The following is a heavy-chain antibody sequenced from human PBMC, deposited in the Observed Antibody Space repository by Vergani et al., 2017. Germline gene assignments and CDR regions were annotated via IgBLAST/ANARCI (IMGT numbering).Heavy chain of an antibody. CDR3: ASAYSSSWYPY. V-gene: IGHV4-61*01. Sequence: QVQLQESGPGLVKPSETLSLTCFVSGYSINSGYYWGWIRQPPGKGLEWIGYIYYSGSTNYNPSLKSRVTISVDTSKNQFSLKLSSVTAADTAVYYCASAYSSSWYPYWGQGTLVTVSS. J-gene: IGHJ4*02. CDR1: GYSINSGYY. CDR2: IYYSGST. D-gene: IGHD6-13*01.